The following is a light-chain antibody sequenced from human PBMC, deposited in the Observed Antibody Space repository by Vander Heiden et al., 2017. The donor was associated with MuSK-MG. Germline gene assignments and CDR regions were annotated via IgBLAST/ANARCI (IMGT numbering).Light chain of an antibody. CDR1: SSDVGSYNL. Sequence: QSALTQPASVSGSPGQAITISCTGTSSDVGSYNLVSWYQQHPGEAPKLMIYDVSKRPSGVSNRFSGSKSGNTASLTISGLQAEDEADYYCCSYAGSSTLVFGGGTKLTVL. J-gene: IGLJ2*01. CDR2: DVS. CDR3: CSYAGSSTLV. V-gene: IGLV2-23*02.